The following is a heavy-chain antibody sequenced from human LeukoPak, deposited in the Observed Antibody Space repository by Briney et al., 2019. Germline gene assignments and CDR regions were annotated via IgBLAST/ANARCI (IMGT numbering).Heavy chain of an antibody. Sequence: QPGGSLRLSCAASGFTFSTYWMHWVRQAPGKGLVWVSGIDNSGYATYHADSVKGRFTISRDNAKDTLYMQMNGLRVEDTAVYYCARVSIRTQNFDYWGQGTRVTVSS. V-gene: IGHV3-74*01. CDR1: GFTFSTYW. D-gene: IGHD2-21*01. CDR2: IDNSGYAT. CDR3: ARVSIRTQNFDY. J-gene: IGHJ4*02.